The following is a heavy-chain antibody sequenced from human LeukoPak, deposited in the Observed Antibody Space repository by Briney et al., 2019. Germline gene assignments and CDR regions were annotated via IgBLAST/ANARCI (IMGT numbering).Heavy chain of an antibody. CDR2: IYYSGST. D-gene: IGHD3-3*01. V-gene: IGHV4-39*01. Sequence: SQTLSLTCIVSGGSISSSSYYWGWIRQPPGKGLEWIGSIYYSGSTYYNPSLKSRVTISVDTSKNQFSLKLSSVTAADTAVYYCAKDYDFWSGPGYWGQGTLVTVSS. CDR1: GGSISSSSYY. J-gene: IGHJ4*02. CDR3: AKDYDFWSGPGY.